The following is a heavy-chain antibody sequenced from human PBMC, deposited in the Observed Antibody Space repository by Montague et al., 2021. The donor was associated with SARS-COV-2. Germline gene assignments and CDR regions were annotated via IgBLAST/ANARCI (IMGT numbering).Heavy chain of an antibody. CDR3: AGQSASSPFDH. CDR2: VYYSGST. V-gene: IGHV4-39*01. Sequence: ETLSLTCSVSGGSISTSNYYWGWIRQPPGKGLEWIGSVYYSGSTYYNPPLKSRVTVSVDTSKNQFSLKISPVTAADTAVYFCAGQSASSPFDHWGQGTLVTVSS. D-gene: IGHD6-13*01. CDR1: GGSISTSNYY. J-gene: IGHJ4*02.